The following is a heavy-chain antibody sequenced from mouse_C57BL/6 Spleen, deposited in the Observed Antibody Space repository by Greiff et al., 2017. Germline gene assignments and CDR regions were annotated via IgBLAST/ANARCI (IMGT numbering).Heavy chain of an antibody. CDR2: IYPGSGST. D-gene: IGHD1-1*01. J-gene: IGHJ2*01. CDR1: GYTFTSYW. V-gene: IGHV1-55*01. CDR3: ARRGNYYGSSPSFDY. Sequence: QVQLQQPGAELVKPGASVKMSCKASGYTFTSYWITWVKQRPGQGLEWIGDIYPGSGSTNYNEKFKSKDTLTVDTSSSTAYMQLSSLTSEDSAVYYCARRGNYYGSSPSFDYWGQGTTLTVSS.